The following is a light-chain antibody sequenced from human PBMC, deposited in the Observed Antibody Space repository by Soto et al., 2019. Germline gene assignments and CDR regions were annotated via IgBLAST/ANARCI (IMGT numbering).Light chain of an antibody. J-gene: IGLJ2*01. Sequence: QSALTQPASVSGAPGQAITISCTGTSSDVGGFNYVSWYQHHPGKAPKLMIYYVSNRPSGVSDRFSGSKSGNTASLTISGLQAEDEVYYYCSSYASTTLLVFGGGTKLTVL. V-gene: IGLV2-14*03. CDR1: SSDVGGFNY. CDR2: YVS. CDR3: SSYASTTLLV.